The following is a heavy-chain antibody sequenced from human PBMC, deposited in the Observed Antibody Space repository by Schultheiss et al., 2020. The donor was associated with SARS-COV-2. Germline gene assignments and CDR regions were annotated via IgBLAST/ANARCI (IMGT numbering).Heavy chain of an antibody. CDR1: GYTFTSYA. CDR3: ASHPLRYSGSSYFDY. J-gene: IGHJ4*02. CDR2: IIPIFGTA. V-gene: IGHV1-69*13. D-gene: IGHD5-12*01. Sequence: SVKVSCKASGYTFTSYAISWVRQAPGQGLEWMGGIIPIFGTANYAQKFQGRVTITAEESTSTAYMELSSLRSEDKAVYYCASHPLRYSGSSYFDYWGQGTLVTVAS.